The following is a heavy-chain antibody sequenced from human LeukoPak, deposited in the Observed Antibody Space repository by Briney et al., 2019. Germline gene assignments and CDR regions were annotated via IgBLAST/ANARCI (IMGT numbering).Heavy chain of an antibody. CDR1: GFTLSTYA. D-gene: IGHD2-21*01. J-gene: IGHJ4*02. CDR3: AKAPVTSCRGAYCYPFDS. CDR2: TSSSDAGT. V-gene: IGHV3-23*01. Sequence: GGSLRLSCAASGFTLSTYAMSWVRQTPGKALEWVAATSSSDAGTYHADSVRGRFTISRDNSKNTLYLQMNSLRVEDAAVYFCAKAPVTSCRGAYCYPFDSWGQGTLVTVSS.